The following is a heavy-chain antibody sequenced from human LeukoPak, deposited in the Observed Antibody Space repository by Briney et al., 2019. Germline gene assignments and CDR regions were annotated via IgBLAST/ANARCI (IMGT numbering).Heavy chain of an antibody. V-gene: IGHV3-23*01. CDR3: AKVFWSGYFFDY. CDR1: GFTFSSYA. D-gene: IGHD3-3*01. J-gene: IGHJ4*02. Sequence: PGGSLRLSCAASGFTFSSYAMSWVPQAPGKGLEWVSAIRGSGGSSDYADSVKGRFTISRDNPKNTLYLQMNSLRAEDTAVYYCAKVFWSGYFFDYWGQGTLVTVSS. CDR2: IRGSGGSS.